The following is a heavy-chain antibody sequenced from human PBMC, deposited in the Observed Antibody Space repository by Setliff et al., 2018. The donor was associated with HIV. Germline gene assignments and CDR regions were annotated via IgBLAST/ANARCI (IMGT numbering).Heavy chain of an antibody. CDR1: GYTFRSYD. J-gene: IGHJ4*03. V-gene: IGHV1-18*01. CDR3: ARGGTLYY. Sequence: GASVKVSCKASGYTFRSYDIIWVRQAPGQGPEWMGWISTSNGNTHYVESLQGRVTMTTDTSTSTVYMEMTSLRSDDTAVYYCARGGTLYYWGQGTMVTVSS. CDR2: ISTSNGNT. D-gene: IGHD3-16*01.